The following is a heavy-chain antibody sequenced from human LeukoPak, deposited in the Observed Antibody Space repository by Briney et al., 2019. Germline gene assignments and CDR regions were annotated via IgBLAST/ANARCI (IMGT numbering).Heavy chain of an antibody. V-gene: IGHV4-34*01. CDR2: INHSGST. D-gene: IGHD2-21*01. CDR3: ARGLLHGED. J-gene: IGHJ4*02. Sequence: SETLSLTCAVYGGSFSGYYWSWIRQPPGKGLEWIGEINHSGSTNYNPSLRSRVTISVDTSKNQFSLKLSSVTAADTAVYYCARGLLHGEDWGQGTLVTVSS. CDR1: GGSFSGYY.